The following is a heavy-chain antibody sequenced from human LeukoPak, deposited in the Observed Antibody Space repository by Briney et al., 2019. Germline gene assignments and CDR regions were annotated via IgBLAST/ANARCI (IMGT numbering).Heavy chain of an antibody. CDR3: AKGSSSGRPYYFDY. CDR1: GFTFSSYV. V-gene: IGHV3-23*01. Sequence: PGGSLRLSCAVSGFTFSSYVMSWVRQAPGEGLEWVSALSGGGDSTYYVDSVKGRFTTSRDNSKNTLYLQMNSLRAEDTAVYYCAKGSSSGRPYYFDYWGQGALVTVSS. D-gene: IGHD6-19*01. J-gene: IGHJ4*02. CDR2: LSGGGDST.